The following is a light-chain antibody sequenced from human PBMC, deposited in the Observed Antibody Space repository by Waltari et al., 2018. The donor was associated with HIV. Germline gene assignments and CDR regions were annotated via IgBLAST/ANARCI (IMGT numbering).Light chain of an antibody. J-gene: IGKJ1*01. CDR2: DAS. CDR3: QQYNDWPRT. V-gene: IGKV3-15*01. CDR1: DRVRRK. Sequence: EIVMTQSPVTLSVSPGERATLSCRPSDRVRRKLAWYQQKAGQAPRLLIYDASTRASGIPARFSGSGSGTEFTLTISSLQSEDFAVYYCQQYNDWPRTFGQGTKVESK.